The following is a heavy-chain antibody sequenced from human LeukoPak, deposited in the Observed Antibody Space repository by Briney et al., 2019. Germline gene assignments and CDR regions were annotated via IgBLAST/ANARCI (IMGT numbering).Heavy chain of an antibody. V-gene: IGHV1-8*01. CDR2: MNPNSGNT. CDR3: ARRPVGYTALDV. J-gene: IGHJ6*02. CDR1: GYTFTRDN. D-gene: IGHD2-15*01. Sequence: AAVKVSCKASGYTFTRDNINWVRQATGEGGEWMGWMNPNSGNTGYAQKFQGRVTMTRNTSISTAYMELSNLRSEDTAVYYCARRPVGYTALDVWGQGTTVTVTS.